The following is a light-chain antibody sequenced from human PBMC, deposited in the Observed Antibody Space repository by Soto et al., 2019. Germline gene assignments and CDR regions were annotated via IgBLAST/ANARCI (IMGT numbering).Light chain of an antibody. CDR1: QDISNY. Sequence: DIQLTQSPSFLSASVGDRVTITCRATQDISNYLAWYQQKPGKAPNLLIHSASTLRGGVSSRFGGSGSGTEFTLTISSLQPEDLATYYCQQGNSYPLTFDGGTKVEIK. CDR2: SAS. CDR3: QQGNSYPLT. J-gene: IGKJ4*01. V-gene: IGKV1-9*01.